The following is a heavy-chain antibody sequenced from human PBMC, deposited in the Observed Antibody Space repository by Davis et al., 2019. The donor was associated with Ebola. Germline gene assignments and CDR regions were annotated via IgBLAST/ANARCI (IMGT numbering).Heavy chain of an antibody. CDR3: ATEDYWRFAY. Sequence: GGSLRLSCAGSGFTFRNDWMHWVRQAPGKGLEWVAKLNKDGSVHYYVDSVKGRFTISRDNAKNSMYLQVNNLRPEDTAVYYCATEDYWRFAYWGQGTLVTVSS. D-gene: IGHD2/OR15-2a*01. CDR1: GFTFRNDW. V-gene: IGHV3-7*03. J-gene: IGHJ4*02. CDR2: LNKDGSVH.